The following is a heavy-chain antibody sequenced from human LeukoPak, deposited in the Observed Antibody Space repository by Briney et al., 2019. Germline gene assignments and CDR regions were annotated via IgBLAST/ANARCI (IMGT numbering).Heavy chain of an antibody. D-gene: IGHD6-19*01. CDR2: INAGIGNT. J-gene: IGHJ4*02. Sequence: ASVKVSCKASGYTFTSYAMHWVRQAPGQRLEWMGWINAGIGNTKYSQEFQGRVTITRDTSASAVYMELSSLRSDDMAVYYCARVVRYSSGPLTDLLPYYFDYWGQGTLVTVSS. CDR3: ARVVRYSSGPLTDLLPYYFDY. V-gene: IGHV1-3*03. CDR1: GYTFTSYA.